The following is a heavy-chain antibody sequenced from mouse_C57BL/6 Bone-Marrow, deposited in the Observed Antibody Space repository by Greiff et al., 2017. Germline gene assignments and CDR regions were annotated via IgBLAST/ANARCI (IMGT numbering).Heavy chain of an antibody. CDR1: GYTFTSYG. D-gene: IGHD1-1*01. CDR2: IYPRSGNT. J-gene: IGHJ2*01. CDR3: ARRAYYGSSYGY. Sequence: QVQLQQSGAELARPGASVKLSCKASGYTFTSYGISWVKQRTGQGLEWIGEIYPRSGNTYYNEKFKGKATLTADKSSSTAYMELRSLTSEDSAVSFCARRAYYGSSYGYWGQGTTLTVSS. V-gene: IGHV1-81*01.